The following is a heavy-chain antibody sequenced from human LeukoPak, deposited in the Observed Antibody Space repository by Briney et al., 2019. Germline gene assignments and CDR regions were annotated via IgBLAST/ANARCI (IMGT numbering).Heavy chain of an antibody. J-gene: IGHJ4*02. V-gene: IGHV4-59*01. CDR2: IYYSENT. CDR3: AGGNFYDSRGHPYHFHF. D-gene: IGHD3-22*01. Sequence: PETLSLTCTVSGVSISSYYWSWIRQPPGRGLEWIGYIYYSENTNYNSSLKSRVTISEDTSKNQFSLKLTSVTAADTAVYYCAGGNFYDSRGHPYHFHFWGQGTLVSVSS. CDR1: GVSISSYY.